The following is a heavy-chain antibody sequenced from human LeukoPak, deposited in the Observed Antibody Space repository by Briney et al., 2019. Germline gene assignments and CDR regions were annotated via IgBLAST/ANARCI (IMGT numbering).Heavy chain of an antibody. CDR2: ISAYNGNT. Sequence: ASVKVSCKASGYIFTSYGISWVRQAPGQGLEWMGWISAYNGNTHYAQKLQGRVTMTTDTSTSTAYMELRSLTSDDTAVYYCARGPATVVTPYYFDYWGQGTLVTVSS. V-gene: IGHV1-18*01. D-gene: IGHD4-23*01. CDR3: ARGPATVVTPYYFDY. CDR1: GYIFTSYG. J-gene: IGHJ4*02.